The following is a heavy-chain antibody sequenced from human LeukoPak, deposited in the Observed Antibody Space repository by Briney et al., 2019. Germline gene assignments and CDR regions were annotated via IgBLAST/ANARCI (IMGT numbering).Heavy chain of an antibody. CDR3: ARTTGRIYYYYGMDV. V-gene: IGHV1-18*01. Sequence: ASVKVSCKASGYTFTSYGISWVRQAPGQGLEWMGWISAYNGNTNYAQKLQGRVTMTTDTSTSTAYMELRSLRSEDTAVYYCARTTGRIYYYYGMDVWGQGTTVTVSS. CDR1: GYTFTSYG. J-gene: IGHJ6*02. CDR2: ISAYNGNT. D-gene: IGHD4-17*01.